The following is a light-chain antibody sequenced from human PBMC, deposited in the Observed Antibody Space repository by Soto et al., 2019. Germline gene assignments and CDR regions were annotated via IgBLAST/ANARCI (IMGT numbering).Light chain of an antibody. CDR3: QQSYSTYMYT. CDR2: GAS. Sequence: IQMTQSPSTLSASVGVGVTITCRSGRDTSYWLAWYQQKTGRAPKRLIYGASSLASGVPSWFSGSGSGTEFTLTIISLQPEDFATYYCQQSYSTYMYTFGQGTKVDIK. V-gene: IGKV1-5*01. J-gene: IGKJ2*01. CDR1: RDTSYW.